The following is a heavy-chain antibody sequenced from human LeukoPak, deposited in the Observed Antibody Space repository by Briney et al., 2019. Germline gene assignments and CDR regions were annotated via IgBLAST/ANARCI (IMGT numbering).Heavy chain of an antibody. CDR3: VRDLGGRYGY. Sequence: GGSLRLSCAASEFTFGNYWMHWVRQVPGKGLVWVSRIDTDGSITNYADSARSRFTISRDNARNNLYLQMNSLRAEDTAVYYCVRDLGGRYGYWGQGTLVTVSS. CDR2: IDTDGSIT. V-gene: IGHV3-74*01. D-gene: IGHD1-26*01. J-gene: IGHJ4*02. CDR1: EFTFGNYW.